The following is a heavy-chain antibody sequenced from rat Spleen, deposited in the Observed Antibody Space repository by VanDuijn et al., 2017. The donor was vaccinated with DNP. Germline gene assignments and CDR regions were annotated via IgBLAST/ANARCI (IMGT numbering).Heavy chain of an antibody. CDR2: MSSGGSR. CDR3: TRDDIGTTRFDY. CDR1: GFTFSDYN. J-gene: IGHJ2*01. Sequence: VQLVESGGGLVQPGRSLKLSCTASGFTFSDYNMAWVRQTPEKGLEWIAAMSSGGSRYYNSALKSRLSISRDTSKSQVFLKMNSLQTEDTAIYFCTRDDIGTTRFDYWGQGVMVTVSS. V-gene: IGHV2S12*01. D-gene: IGHD1-5*01.